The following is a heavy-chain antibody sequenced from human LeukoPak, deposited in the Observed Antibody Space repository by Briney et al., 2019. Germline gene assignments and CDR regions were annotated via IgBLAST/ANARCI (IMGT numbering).Heavy chain of an antibody. CDR1: GGSISSSSYY. D-gene: IGHD2-15*01. Sequence: PSETLSLTCTVSGGSISSSSYYWAWIRQPPGKGLEWIGSIHYSGSTYYNPSLQSRVTISIDTSKNQFPLKLRFVPAADTAVYYCARVRCSGGSCPYYYYYYYMDVWGKGTTVTVSS. V-gene: IGHV4-39*06. CDR2: IHYSGST. J-gene: IGHJ6*03. CDR3: ARVRCSGGSCPYYYYYYYMDV.